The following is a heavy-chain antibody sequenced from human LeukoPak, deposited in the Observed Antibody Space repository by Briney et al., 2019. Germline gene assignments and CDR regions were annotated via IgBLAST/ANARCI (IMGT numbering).Heavy chain of an antibody. CDR2: IKSKTDGGTT. CDR1: GFTFSNAW. CDR3: TTAKGYCSSTSCSERDYYYHGMDV. V-gene: IGHV3-15*01. Sequence: GGSLRLSCAASGFTFSNAWMSWVRQAPGKGLEWVGRIKSKTDGGTTDYAAPVKGRFTISRDDSKNTLYLQMNSLKTEDTAVYYCTTAKGYCSSTSCSERDYYYHGMDVWGKGTTVTVSS. J-gene: IGHJ6*04. D-gene: IGHD2-2*01.